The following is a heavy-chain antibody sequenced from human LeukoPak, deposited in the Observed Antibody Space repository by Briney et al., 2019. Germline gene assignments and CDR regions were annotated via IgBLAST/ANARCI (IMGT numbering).Heavy chain of an antibody. CDR3: AKWLRPSGYYYH. CDR1: GYTFTSYD. V-gene: IGHV1-8*01. J-gene: IGHJ5*02. CDR2: MNPNSGNT. Sequence: ASVKVSCKASGYTFTSYDINWVRQATGQGLEWMGWMNPNSGNTGYAQKFQGRVTMTRNTSISTAYMELSSLRSEDKAVYYCAKWLRPSGYYYHWGQGTLVTVSS. D-gene: IGHD3-22*01.